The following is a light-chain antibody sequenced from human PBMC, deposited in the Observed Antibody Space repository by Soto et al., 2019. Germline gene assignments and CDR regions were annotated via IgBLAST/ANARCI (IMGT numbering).Light chain of an antibody. V-gene: IGKV3-15*01. Sequence: EIVLTQSPGTLSLSPGERATLSCRASQSVSSSYLAWYQQKPGQGPRLLIYGASTRATSIPARFSGSGSGTEFTLTINSLQSEDFAVYYCQQYNKWPPYTFGQGTKLEIK. J-gene: IGKJ2*01. CDR3: QQYNKWPPYT. CDR2: GAS. CDR1: QSVSSSY.